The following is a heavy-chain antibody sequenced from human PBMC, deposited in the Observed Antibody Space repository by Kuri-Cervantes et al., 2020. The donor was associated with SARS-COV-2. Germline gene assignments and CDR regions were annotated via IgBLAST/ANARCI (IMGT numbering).Heavy chain of an antibody. J-gene: IGHJ5*02. CDR2: IYYSGST. D-gene: IGHD4-17*01. Sequence: GSLRLSCTVSGGSISSSSYYWGWIRQPPGKGLEWIGSIYYSGSTYYNPSLKSRVTISVDTSKNQFSLKLSSVTAADTAVYYCASSDYGDRINWFDPGGQGTLVTVSS. V-gene: IGHV4-39*07. CDR1: GGSISSSSYY. CDR3: ASSDYGDRINWFDP.